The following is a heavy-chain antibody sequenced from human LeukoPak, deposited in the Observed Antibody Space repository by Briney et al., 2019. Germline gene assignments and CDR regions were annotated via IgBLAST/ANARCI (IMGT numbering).Heavy chain of an antibody. J-gene: IGHJ4*02. CDR2: IKQDGSEK. CDR1: GFTFSSYW. D-gene: IGHD2-21*02. CDR3: ARLAYCGGDCYTRFDY. Sequence: GGSLRLSCAASGFTFSSYWMSWVRQAPGKGLEWVANIKQDGSEKYYVDSVKGRFTISRDNAKNSLYLQMNSLRAEDTAIYYCARLAYCGGDCYTRFDYWGQGTLVTVSS. V-gene: IGHV3-7*03.